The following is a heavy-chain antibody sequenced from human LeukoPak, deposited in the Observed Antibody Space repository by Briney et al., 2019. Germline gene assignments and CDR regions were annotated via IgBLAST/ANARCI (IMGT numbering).Heavy chain of an antibody. V-gene: IGHV3-48*02. CDR2: ITGDSSSI. D-gene: IGHD4-17*01. Sequence: GGSPRLSCAASGFTFGSSEINWMRQPPGRGPQWVSSITGDSSSIYYADSVKGRFTISRDRDRGKILVYLDMSSLRDEDTGVYYCARDTQSRNYGDYGNDAFDIWGQGTMVTVSS. J-gene: IGHJ3*02. CDR1: GFTFGSSE. CDR3: ARDTQSRNYGDYGNDAFDI.